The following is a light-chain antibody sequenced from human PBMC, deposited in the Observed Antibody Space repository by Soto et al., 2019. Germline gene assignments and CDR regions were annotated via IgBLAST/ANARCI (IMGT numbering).Light chain of an antibody. CDR3: QQYGRT. V-gene: IGKV3-20*01. CDR1: QSVTSSY. J-gene: IGKJ1*01. Sequence: EIVVTQSPGTLSLSPGERATLSCRASQSVTSSYLAWYQQKPGQAPRLLIYGASSRATGIPDRFSGSGSGTDFTLTISRLEPEDFAVYYCQQYGRTFGQGTKVEIK. CDR2: GAS.